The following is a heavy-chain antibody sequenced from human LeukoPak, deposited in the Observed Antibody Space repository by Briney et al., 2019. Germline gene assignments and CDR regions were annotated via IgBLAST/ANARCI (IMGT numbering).Heavy chain of an antibody. D-gene: IGHD5-18*01. V-gene: IGHV3-21*01. CDR3: ARPEDTAMVFGAFDI. J-gene: IGHJ3*02. Sequence: GGSLRLSCAASGFSFSSSTMNWVRQAPGRGLEWVSSISSSGSSIYYADSVKGRFTISRDNSKNTLYLQMNSLRAEDTAVYYCARPEDTAMVFGAFDIWGQGTMVTVSS. CDR2: ISSSGSSI. CDR1: GFSFSSST.